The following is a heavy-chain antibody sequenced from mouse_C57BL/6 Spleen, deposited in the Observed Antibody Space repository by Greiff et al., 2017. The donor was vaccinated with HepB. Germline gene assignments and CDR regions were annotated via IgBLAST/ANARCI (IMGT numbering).Heavy chain of an antibody. D-gene: IGHD4-1*01. CDR1: GYTFTSYW. V-gene: IGHV1-53*01. Sequence: QVQLQQSGTELVKPGASVKLSCKASGYTFTSYWMHWVKQRPGQGLEWIGNINPSNGGTNYNEKFKSKATLTVDKSSSTAYMQLSSLTSEDSAVYYCATGGWDGAWFAYWGQGTLVTVSA. CDR2: INPSNGGT. CDR3: ATGGWDGAWFAY. J-gene: IGHJ3*01.